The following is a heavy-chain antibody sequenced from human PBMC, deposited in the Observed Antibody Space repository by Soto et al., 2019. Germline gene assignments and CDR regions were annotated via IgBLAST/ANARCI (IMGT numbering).Heavy chain of an antibody. CDR1: GGSFSGYY. D-gene: IGHD3-9*01. V-gene: IGHV4-34*01. CDR3: ARGGYDILPGYPGCSMDV. Sequence: PSETLSLTCAVYGGSFSGYYWSWIRQPPGKGLEWIGEINHSGSTNYNPSLKSRVTISVDTSKNQFSLKLSSVTAADTAVYYCARGGYDILPGYPGCSMDVLVKGTTVS. J-gene: IGHJ6*03. CDR2: INHSGST.